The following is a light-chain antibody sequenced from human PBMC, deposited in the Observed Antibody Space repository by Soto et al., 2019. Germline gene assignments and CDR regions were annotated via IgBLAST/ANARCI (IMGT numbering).Light chain of an antibody. CDR3: QQYGSSPPLN. V-gene: IGKV3-20*01. CDR2: GAS. Sequence: EIVFTQSPGTLSFSPGERATLSCRASQSVSSSYLGWYQQKPGQAPRLLIYGASNRATGIPDRFSGSGSGTEFTLTISRLEPEDFAVYYCQQYGSSPPLNFGGGTKVDI. CDR1: QSVSSSY. J-gene: IGKJ4*01.